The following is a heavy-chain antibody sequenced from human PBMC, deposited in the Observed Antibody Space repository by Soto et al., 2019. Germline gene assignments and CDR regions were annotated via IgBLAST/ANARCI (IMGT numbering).Heavy chain of an antibody. V-gene: IGHV1-69*13. CDR1: GGTFSSYA. CDR2: INPIFGTA. J-gene: IGHJ6*02. Sequence: ASVKVSCKASGGTFSSYAISWVRQAPGQGLEWMGGINPIFGTANYAQKFQGRVTITADESTSTAYMELSSLRSEDTAVYYCARDKAAAVQRGMDVWGQGTTVTVSS. D-gene: IGHD6-13*01. CDR3: ARDKAAAVQRGMDV.